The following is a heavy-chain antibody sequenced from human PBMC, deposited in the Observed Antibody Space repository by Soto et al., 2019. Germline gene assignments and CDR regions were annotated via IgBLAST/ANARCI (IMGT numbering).Heavy chain of an antibody. CDR3: ARDGRSNSRYSTDV. CDR2: ISSSSGYM. V-gene: IGHV3-21*01. J-gene: IGHJ6*02. D-gene: IGHD2-2*02. CDR1: GFTFSTYT. Sequence: EVQLVESGGGLVKPGGSLRLSCAASGFTFSTYTMNWVRQAPGKGLEWVSSISSSSGYMYYADSVKGRFNISGDNAKKSLYRQMNSLRGEDTAVYYCARDGRSNSRYSTDVWGQGTTVTVSS.